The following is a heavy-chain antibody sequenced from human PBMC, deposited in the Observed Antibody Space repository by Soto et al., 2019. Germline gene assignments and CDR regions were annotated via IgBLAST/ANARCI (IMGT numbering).Heavy chain of an antibody. J-gene: IGHJ4*02. V-gene: IGHV1-58*01. CDR1: GFTFTSSA. CDR3: AADGRYDSSGYYYA. CDR2: IVVGSGNT. D-gene: IGHD3-22*01. Sequence: QMQLVQSGPEVKKPGTSVKVSCKASGFTFTSSAVQWVRQARGQRLEWIGWIVVGSGNTNYAQKFQERVTITRDMSTSTAYMELSSLRSEDTAVYYCAADGRYDSSGYYYAWGQGTLVTVSS.